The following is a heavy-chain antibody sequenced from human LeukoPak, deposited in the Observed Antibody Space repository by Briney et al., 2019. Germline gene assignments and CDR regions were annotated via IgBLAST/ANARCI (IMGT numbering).Heavy chain of an antibody. CDR2: ISSSCSTI. CDR1: GFTFSNYS. D-gene: IGHD3-3*01. V-gene: IGHV3-48*01. CDR3: ARDLFSGFWSGIIY. J-gene: IGHJ4*02. Sequence: GGSLRLSCLASGFTFSNYSMNWVRQAPGKGLEWVSYISSSCSTIYYADSVKGRFTISRDNAKNSLYLQMNSLRAEDTAVYYCARDLFSGFWSGIIYWGQGTLVTVSS.